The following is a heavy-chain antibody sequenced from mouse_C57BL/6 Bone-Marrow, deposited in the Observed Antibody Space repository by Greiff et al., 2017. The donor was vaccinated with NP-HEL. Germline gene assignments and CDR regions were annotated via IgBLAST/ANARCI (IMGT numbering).Heavy chain of an antibody. CDR3: AKDYSNSRYFEV. Sequence: VQLQQSGAELAKPGASVKLSCKASGYTFTSYWMHWVKQRPGQGLEWIGYINPSSGYTKYNQKFKDKATLTADKSSSTDYMQLSSLTYEDSAVYYCAKDYSNSRYFEVWGTGTTVTVSS. CDR1: GYTFTSYW. V-gene: IGHV1-7*01. CDR2: INPSSGYT. J-gene: IGHJ1*03. D-gene: IGHD2-5*01.